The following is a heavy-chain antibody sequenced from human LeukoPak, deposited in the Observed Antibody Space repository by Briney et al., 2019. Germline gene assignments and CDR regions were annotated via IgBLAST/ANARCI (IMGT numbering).Heavy chain of an antibody. CDR2: INTDTRGT. Sequence: AGGSLRLSCAASGFTFSDYWMHWVRQAPGKGLVWVSIINTDTRGTYYADSVRGRFTISRDNAKNTLYLQMNSLRAEDTAVYYCARAGAYHFDNWGQGTLVTVSS. CDR1: GFTFSDYW. D-gene: IGHD3-16*01. CDR3: ARAGAYHFDN. J-gene: IGHJ4*02. V-gene: IGHV3-74*01.